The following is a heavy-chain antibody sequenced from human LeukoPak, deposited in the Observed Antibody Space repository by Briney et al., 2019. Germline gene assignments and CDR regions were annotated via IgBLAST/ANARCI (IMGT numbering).Heavy chain of an antibody. J-gene: IGHJ4*02. CDR3: TTVGQSGYYDSAGYYYFDY. CDR1: GFTFSNAW. CDR2: IKSKTDVGTT. Sequence: PGGSPRLSCAASGFTFSNAWMSWVRQAPGKGLEWVGRIKSKTDVGTTDYAAPVKGRFTISRDDSKNTLYLQMNSLKTEDTAVYYCTTVGQSGYYDSAGYYYFDYWGQGTLVTVSS. D-gene: IGHD3-22*01. V-gene: IGHV3-15*01.